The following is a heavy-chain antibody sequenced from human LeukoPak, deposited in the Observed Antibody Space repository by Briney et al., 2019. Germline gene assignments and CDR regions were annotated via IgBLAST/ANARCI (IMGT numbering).Heavy chain of an antibody. Sequence: GGSLRLSCAASGFTFSSYWMSWVRQAPGKGLEWVANIKQDGSEKYYVDSVKGRFTISRDNAKNSLYLQMNSLRAEDTAVYYCARGNSLYGDYVRVGPVDAFDIWGQGTMVTVSS. CDR1: GFTFSSYW. CDR2: IKQDGSEK. CDR3: ARGNSLYGDYVRVGPVDAFDI. D-gene: IGHD4-17*01. V-gene: IGHV3-7*01. J-gene: IGHJ3*02.